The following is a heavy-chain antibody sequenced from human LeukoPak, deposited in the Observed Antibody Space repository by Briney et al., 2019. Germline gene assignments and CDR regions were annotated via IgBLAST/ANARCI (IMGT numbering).Heavy chain of an antibody. V-gene: IGHV1-69*04. CDR1: GYTFTNYG. J-gene: IGHJ4*02. Sequence: SVKVSCKASGYTFTNYGISWVRQAPGQGLEWMGRIIPILGIANYAQKFQGRVTITADKSTSTAYMELSSLRSEDTAVYYCARDPNPYWGQGTLVTVSS. CDR2: IIPILGIA. CDR3: ARDPNPY.